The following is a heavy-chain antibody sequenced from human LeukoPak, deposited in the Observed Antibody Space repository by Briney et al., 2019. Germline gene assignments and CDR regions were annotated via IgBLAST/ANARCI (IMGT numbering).Heavy chain of an antibody. Sequence: GGSLRLSCAASGFTFSNYAMSWVRQAPGKGLEWISGISGSGDSKYYADSVKGRFTISRDNSKNTLYLQMDSLGVEDTAIYYCANGALWGQGTLVTVSS. V-gene: IGHV3-23*01. CDR2: ISGSGDSK. CDR3: ANGAL. CDR1: GFTFSNYA. J-gene: IGHJ4*02.